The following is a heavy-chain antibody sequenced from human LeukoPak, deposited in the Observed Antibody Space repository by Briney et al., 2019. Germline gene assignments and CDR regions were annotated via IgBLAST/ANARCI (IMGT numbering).Heavy chain of an antibody. Sequence: GASVKVSCKASGGTFSSYAISWVRQAPGQGLEWMGGIIPIFGTANYAQKFQGRVTITADESTSTAYMELSSLRSEDTAVYYCAKSHSRPVYYYGSGSYSDYWGQGTLVTVSS. J-gene: IGHJ4*02. CDR2: IIPIFGTA. CDR1: GGTFSSYA. CDR3: AKSHSRPVYYYGSGSYSDY. D-gene: IGHD3-10*01. V-gene: IGHV1-69*13.